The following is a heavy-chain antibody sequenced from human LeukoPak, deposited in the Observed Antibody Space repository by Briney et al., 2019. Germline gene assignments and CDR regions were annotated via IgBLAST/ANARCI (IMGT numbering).Heavy chain of an antibody. CDR3: ARRRSIAAPRARWFDP. J-gene: IGHJ5*02. CDR1: GGSISSSSYY. CDR2: INHSGST. V-gene: IGHV4-39*07. D-gene: IGHD6-6*01. Sequence: PSETLSLTCIVPGGSISSSSYYWSWIRQPPGKGLEWIGEINHSGSTNYNPSLKSRVTISVDTSKNQFSLKLSSVTAADTAVYYCARRRSIAAPRARWFDPWGQGTLVTVSS.